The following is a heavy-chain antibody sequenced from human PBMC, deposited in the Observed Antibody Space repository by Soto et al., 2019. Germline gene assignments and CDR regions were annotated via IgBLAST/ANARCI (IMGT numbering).Heavy chain of an antibody. CDR2: INHSGST. D-gene: IGHD2-15*01. CDR3: ARGSTNCSGGSCPNYYYYYGMDV. J-gene: IGHJ6*02. CDR1: GGSFSGYY. Sequence: SETLSLTCAVYGGSFSGYYWSWIRQPPGRGLEWIGEINHSGSTNYNPSLKSRVTISVDTSKNQFSLKLSSVTAADTAVYYCARGSTNCSGGSCPNYYYYYGMDVWGQGTTVTVSS. V-gene: IGHV4-34*01.